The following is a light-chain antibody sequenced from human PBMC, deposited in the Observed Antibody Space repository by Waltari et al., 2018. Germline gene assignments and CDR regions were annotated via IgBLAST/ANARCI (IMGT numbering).Light chain of an antibody. J-gene: IGKJ2*01. CDR1: KSVLYTSDSKNY. CDR2: WAS. Sequence: DIVMSQSPDSLAVSLCERATINFKSRKSVLYTSDSKNYLAWYQKKQGQPTKLIIYWASTRESGVPDRCTGRGSGTDFTLTVSSLQAEDVAVYYCQQYYDTPTFGQGTKLEIK. V-gene: IGKV4-1*01. CDR3: QQYYDTPT.